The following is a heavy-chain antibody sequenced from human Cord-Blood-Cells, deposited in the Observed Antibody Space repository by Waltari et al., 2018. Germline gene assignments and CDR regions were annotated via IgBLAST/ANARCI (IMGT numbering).Heavy chain of an antibody. CDR2: ISISGSTI. J-gene: IGHJ6*02. CDR1: GFTFSSYE. Sequence: EVQLVESGGGLVQPGGSLRLSCAASGFTFSSYEMNWVRQAPGKGLGWVSYISISGSTIYYAYAVKGRFTISGDNAKNSLYLQMNSLRAEDTAVYYCARDRSDCTGGVCYYYYGMDVWGQGTTVTVSS. D-gene: IGHD2-8*02. CDR3: ARDRSDCTGGVCYYYYGMDV. V-gene: IGHV3-48*03.